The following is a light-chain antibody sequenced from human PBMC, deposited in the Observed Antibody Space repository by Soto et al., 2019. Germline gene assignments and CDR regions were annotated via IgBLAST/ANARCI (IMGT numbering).Light chain of an antibody. Sequence: EIVLTQSPGTLSLSPGERATLSCRASQSLRGNYLAWYQQKPGQAPRFLIYAASNRATGIPDRFSGGGSGTDFALTINRPEPEDSAVYYCQQYGSSPITFGQGTRLEIK. CDR3: QQYGSSPIT. CDR1: QSLRGNY. CDR2: AAS. J-gene: IGKJ5*01. V-gene: IGKV3-20*01.